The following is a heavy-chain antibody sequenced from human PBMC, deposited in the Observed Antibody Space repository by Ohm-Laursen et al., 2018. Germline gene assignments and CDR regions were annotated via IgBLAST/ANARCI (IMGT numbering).Heavy chain of an antibody. CDR3: AREIPHYNRVYHFDL. D-gene: IGHD1-14*01. CDR1: GFTFSSYW. J-gene: IGHJ2*01. V-gene: IGHV3-74*01. Sequence: SLRLSCAATGFTFSSYWMHWVRQAPGKGLVWVSRINSDGSSTSYADSVKGRFTISRDNAKNTLYLQMNSLRAEDTAVYYCAREIPHYNRVYHFDLWGRGTLVSVSS. CDR2: INSDGSST.